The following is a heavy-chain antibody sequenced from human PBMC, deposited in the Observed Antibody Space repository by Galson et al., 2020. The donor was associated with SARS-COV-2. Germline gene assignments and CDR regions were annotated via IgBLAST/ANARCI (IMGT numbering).Heavy chain of an antibody. CDR2: IWYDGSNK. Sequence: GGSLRLSCAASGFTFSSYGMHWVRQAPGKGLEWVAVIWYDGSNKYYADSVKGRFTISRDNSKNTLYLQMNSLRAEDTAVYYCARERLSGDWNDAFDIWGQGTMVTVSS. CDR3: ARERLSGDWNDAFDI. J-gene: IGHJ3*02. CDR1: GFTFSSYG. V-gene: IGHV3-33*01. D-gene: IGHD2-21*02.